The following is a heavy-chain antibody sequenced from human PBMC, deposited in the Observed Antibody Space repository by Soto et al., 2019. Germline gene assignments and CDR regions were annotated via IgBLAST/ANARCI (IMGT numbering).Heavy chain of an antibody. CDR2: ISRSGGST. D-gene: IGHD6-13*01. CDR3: AKFSSPINDIAAAGPDY. V-gene: IGHV3-23*01. J-gene: IGHJ4*02. Sequence: EVQLLESGGGLVQPGGSLRLSCAASGFTFSSYAMSWVRQAPGKGLEWVSAISRSGGSTYYADSVKGRFTISRDNSKNTLYLQMNSLRAEDTAVYYCAKFSSPINDIAAAGPDYWGQGTLVTVSS. CDR1: GFTFSSYA.